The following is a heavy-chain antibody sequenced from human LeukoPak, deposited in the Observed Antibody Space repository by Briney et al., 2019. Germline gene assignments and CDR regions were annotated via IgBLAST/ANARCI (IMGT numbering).Heavy chain of an antibody. CDR1: GFTFSSYS. CDR2: ISSSSSYI. V-gene: IGHV3-21*04. Sequence: GGSLRLSCAASGFTFSSYSMNWVRQAPGKGLEWVSSISSSSSYIYYADSVKGRFTISRDNSKNTLYLQMNSLRAEDTAVYYCAKSGQRLVPQGLDYWGQGTLVTVSS. D-gene: IGHD6-13*01. CDR3: AKSGQRLVPQGLDY. J-gene: IGHJ4*02.